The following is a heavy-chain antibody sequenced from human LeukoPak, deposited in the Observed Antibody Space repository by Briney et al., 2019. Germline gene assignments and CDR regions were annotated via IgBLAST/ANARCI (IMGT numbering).Heavy chain of an antibody. CDR3: ASDIVATSGDF. CDR2: ITSAGRAI. J-gene: IGHJ4*02. Sequence: PGGSLRLSCAASGFTFSDFYMSWIRQAPGKGLEWGSYITSAGRAIYYADSVQGRFTISRDNARNSLYLQRNGLRAEDTAVYYCASDIVATSGDFWGQGTLVTVSS. CDR1: GFTFSDFY. V-gene: IGHV3-11*01. D-gene: IGHD5-12*01.